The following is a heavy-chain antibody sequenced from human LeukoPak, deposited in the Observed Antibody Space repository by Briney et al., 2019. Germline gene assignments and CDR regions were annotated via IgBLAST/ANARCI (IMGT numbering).Heavy chain of an antibody. D-gene: IGHD3-9*01. J-gene: IGHJ4*02. CDR2: MQTSGLT. CDR3: ARVARQYDIPY. V-gene: IGHV4-4*09. Sequence: SETLSLTCTVSGGSISSSSWSWIRRPPGKQLQWIGYMQTSGLTNHNPSLMGRVTMSADTSKNQLSLKLTSVTAADTAVYYCARVARQYDIPYWGQGTLVTVSS. CDR1: GGSISSSS.